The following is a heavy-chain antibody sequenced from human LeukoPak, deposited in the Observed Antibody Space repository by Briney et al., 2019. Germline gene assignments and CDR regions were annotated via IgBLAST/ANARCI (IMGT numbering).Heavy chain of an antibody. CDR3: ATDSGSYRTQVDY. Sequence: ASVKVSCKASGYTFTGYYMHWVRQAPGQGLEWMGWINPNSGGTNYAQKFQGRVTMTRDTSISSAYMELSRLRSDDTAVYYCATDSGSYRTQVDYWGQGTLVTVSS. J-gene: IGHJ4*02. D-gene: IGHD1-26*01. CDR2: INPNSGGT. CDR1: GYTFTGYY. V-gene: IGHV1-2*02.